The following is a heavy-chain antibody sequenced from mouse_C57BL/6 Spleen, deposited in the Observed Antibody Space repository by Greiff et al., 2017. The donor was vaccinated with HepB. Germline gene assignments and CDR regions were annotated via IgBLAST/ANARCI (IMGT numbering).Heavy chain of an antibody. J-gene: IGHJ3*01. CDR2: IRLKSDNYAT. CDR3: TGGWDGYPAWFAY. D-gene: IGHD2-3*01. V-gene: IGHV6-3*01. Sequence: EVKLMESGGGLVQPGGSMKLSCVASGFTFSNYWMNWVRQSPEKGLEWVAQIRLKSDNYATHYAESVKGRFTISRDDSKSSVYLQMNNLRAEDTGIYYCTGGWDGYPAWFAYWGQGTLVTVSA. CDR1: GFTFSNYW.